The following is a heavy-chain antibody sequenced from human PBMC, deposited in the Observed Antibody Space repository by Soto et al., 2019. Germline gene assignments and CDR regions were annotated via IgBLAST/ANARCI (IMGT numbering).Heavy chain of an antibody. CDR2: IYTSGST. CDR1: GGSISSYY. J-gene: IGHJ4*02. CDR3: ASSEYSSSSEGSFDY. Sequence: PSETLSLTCTVSGGSISSYYWSWIRQPAGKGLEWIGRIYTSGSTNYNPSLKSRVTMSVDTSKNQFSLKLSSVTAADTAVYYCASSEYSSSSEGSFDYWGQGTLVTVTS. V-gene: IGHV4-4*07. D-gene: IGHD6-6*01.